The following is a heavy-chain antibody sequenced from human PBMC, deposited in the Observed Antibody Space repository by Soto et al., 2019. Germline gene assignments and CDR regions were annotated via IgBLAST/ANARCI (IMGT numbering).Heavy chain of an antibody. CDR2: IYPGDSDT. Sequence: PGESLKISCKGSGYSFTSYWIGWVRQMPGKGLEWMGIIYPGDSDTRYSPSFQGQVTISADKSISTAYLQWSSLKASDTAMYYCARHKNIVATTGPFDYWGQGTLVTVSS. D-gene: IGHD5-12*01. J-gene: IGHJ4*02. V-gene: IGHV5-51*01. CDR3: ARHKNIVATTGPFDY. CDR1: GYSFTSYW.